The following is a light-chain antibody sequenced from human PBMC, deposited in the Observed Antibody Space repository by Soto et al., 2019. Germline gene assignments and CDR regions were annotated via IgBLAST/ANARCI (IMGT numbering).Light chain of an antibody. CDR2: GAS. CDR1: QSIFSNY. CDR3: QQYGTSPRT. V-gene: IGKV3-20*01. J-gene: IGKJ1*01. Sequence: EVMLTQSPGTLSLSPGERVTLSCRASQSIFSNYLAWYQQKSGQAPRLLIYGASNRATGIPDRFSGSGSGTDFTLTISRLEPEDFVVYYCQQYGTSPRTFGQGTKVEFK.